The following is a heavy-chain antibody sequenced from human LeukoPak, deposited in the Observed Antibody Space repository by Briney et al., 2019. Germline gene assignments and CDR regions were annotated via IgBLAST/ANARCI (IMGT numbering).Heavy chain of an antibody. J-gene: IGHJ4*02. D-gene: IGHD2/OR15-2a*01. V-gene: IGHV4-59*08. Sequence: PSETLSLTCAVYGGSFSGYYWSWIRQPPGKGLEWIAYISDTGSINYNPSLKSRVTISLDTSKNQFSLKLSSVTAADTAVYYCAGHHPRNTVDFWGQGTLVTVSS. CDR1: GGSFSGYY. CDR2: ISDTGSI. CDR3: AGHHPRNTVDF.